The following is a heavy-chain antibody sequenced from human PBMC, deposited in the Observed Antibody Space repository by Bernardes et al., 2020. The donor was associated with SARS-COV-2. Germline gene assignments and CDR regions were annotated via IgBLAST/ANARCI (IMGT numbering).Heavy chain of an antibody. CDR1: GGSISSYY. CDR2: IYYSGST. Sequence: SETLSLTCTVSGGSISSYYWSWIRQPPGKGLEWIGYIYYSGSTNYNPSLKSRVTISVDTSKNQFSLKLSSVTAADTAVYYCASEGWIRAFDIWGQGTMVTVSS. CDR3: ASEGWIRAFDI. V-gene: IGHV4-59*01. D-gene: IGHD5-12*01. J-gene: IGHJ3*02.